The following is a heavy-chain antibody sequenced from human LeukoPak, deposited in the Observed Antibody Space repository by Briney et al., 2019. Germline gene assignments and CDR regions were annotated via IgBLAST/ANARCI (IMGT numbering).Heavy chain of an antibody. CDR3: ARWAAAGGFDY. CDR1: GFTFSSYD. CDR2: IGTAGDT. Sequence: GRSLRLSCAASGFTFSSYDMHWVSQATGKGLEWVSAIGTAGDTYYPGSVKGRFTISRENAKNSLYLQMNSLRAEDTAVYYCARWAAAGGFDYWGQGTLVTVSS. J-gene: IGHJ4*02. V-gene: IGHV3-13*01. D-gene: IGHD6-13*01.